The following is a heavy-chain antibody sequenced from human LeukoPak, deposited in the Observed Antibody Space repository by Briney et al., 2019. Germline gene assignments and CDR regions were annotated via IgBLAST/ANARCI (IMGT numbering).Heavy chain of an antibody. D-gene: IGHD4-23*01. CDR1: GGSISSGGYY. Sequence: TLSLTCTVSGGSISSGGYYWSWIRQHPGKGLEWIGYIYYSGSTYYNPSLKSRVTISVDTSKNQFSLKLSSVTAADTAVYYCARSTTVVTPDWGIYFDYWGQGTLVTVSS. CDR2: IYYSGST. J-gene: IGHJ4*02. V-gene: IGHV4-31*03. CDR3: ARSTTVVTPDWGIYFDY.